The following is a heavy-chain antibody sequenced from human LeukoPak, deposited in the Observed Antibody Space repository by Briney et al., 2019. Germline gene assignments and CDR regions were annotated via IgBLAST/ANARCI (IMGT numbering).Heavy chain of an antibody. V-gene: IGHV3-23*01. D-gene: IGHD1-26*01. Sequence: GGSLRLSCAASGFTFSNYAMNWVRQAPGRGLEWVSAISGSGGSTYYADSVKGRFTISRDNSRNTLYLQMNSLRAEDTAVYYCAKDLAGSGSYSFDYWGQGTLVTVSS. CDR2: ISGSGGST. CDR1: GFTFSNYA. CDR3: AKDLAGSGSYSFDY. J-gene: IGHJ4*02.